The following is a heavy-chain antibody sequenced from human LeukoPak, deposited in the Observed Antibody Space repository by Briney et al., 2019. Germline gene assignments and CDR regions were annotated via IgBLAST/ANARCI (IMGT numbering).Heavy chain of an antibody. V-gene: IGHV1-18*01. CDR1: GYTFTSYG. Sequence: VASVKVSCKASGYTFTSYGISWVRQAPGQGLEWMGWISAYNGNTNYAQKLQGRVTMTTDTSTSTAYMELRSLRSDDTAVYYCARDKYSYGWGSAYYYYYMDVWGKGTTVTVSS. D-gene: IGHD5-18*01. CDR3: ARDKYSYGWGSAYYYYYMDV. CDR2: ISAYNGNT. J-gene: IGHJ6*03.